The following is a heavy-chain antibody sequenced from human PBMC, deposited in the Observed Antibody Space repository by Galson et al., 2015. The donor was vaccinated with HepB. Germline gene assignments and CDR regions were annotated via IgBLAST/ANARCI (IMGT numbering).Heavy chain of an antibody. V-gene: IGHV1-69*10. D-gene: IGHD5-24*01. CDR3: ARARAIEMDTRYDYYYYMDV. CDR2: VIPIFGMT. J-gene: IGHJ6*02. Sequence: SVKVSCKASGGTLNNYGINWVRQAPGQGLEWMGGVIPIFGMTNYPQKSQGRVTIIADKSTSTSYMELRSLRSEDTAIYYCARARAIEMDTRYDYYYYMDVWGQGTTVTVSS. CDR1: GGTLNNYG.